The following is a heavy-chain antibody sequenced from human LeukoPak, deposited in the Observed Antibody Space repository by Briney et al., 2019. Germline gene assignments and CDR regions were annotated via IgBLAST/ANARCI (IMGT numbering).Heavy chain of an antibody. CDR2: INPHSGAA. CDR1: EYTFTDYY. CDR3: SRDQQVRGVILRGPFDY. D-gene: IGHD3-10*01. Sequence: ASVKVSCKTSEYTFTDYYLHWVRQAPGQGLERMGWINPHSGAANYAQKFQGRVTMTRDTSPSTVFVELNRLTSDDTAVYYCSRDQQVRGVILRGPFDYWGQGTLVTVST. V-gene: IGHV1-2*02. J-gene: IGHJ4*02.